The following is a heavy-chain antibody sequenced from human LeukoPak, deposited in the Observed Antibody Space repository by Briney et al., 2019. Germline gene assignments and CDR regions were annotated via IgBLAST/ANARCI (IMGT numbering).Heavy chain of an antibody. D-gene: IGHD3-16*02. CDR1: GGSISSYY. V-gene: IGHV4-59*12. Sequence: SETLSLTCTVSGGSISSYYWSWIRQSPGKGLEWIGYIYYSGSTNYNPSLKSRVTISVDTSKNQFSLKLSSVTAADTAVYYCARVPDGLGELSSFDYWGQGTLVTVSS. CDR2: IYYSGST. CDR3: ARVPDGLGELSSFDY. J-gene: IGHJ4*02.